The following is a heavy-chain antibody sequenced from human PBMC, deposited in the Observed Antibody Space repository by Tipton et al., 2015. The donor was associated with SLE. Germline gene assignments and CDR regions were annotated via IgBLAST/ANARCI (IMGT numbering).Heavy chain of an antibody. CDR2: IYSGGST. CDR3: ARESQWLVRDAFDI. J-gene: IGHJ3*02. V-gene: IGHV3-53*01. CDR1: GFTVSSNY. Sequence: SLRLSCAASGFTVSSNYMSWVRQAPGKGLEWVSVIYSGGSTYYADSVKGRFTISRDNAKNSLYLQMNSLRAEDTALYYCARESQWLVRDAFDIWGQGTMVTVSS. D-gene: IGHD6-19*01.